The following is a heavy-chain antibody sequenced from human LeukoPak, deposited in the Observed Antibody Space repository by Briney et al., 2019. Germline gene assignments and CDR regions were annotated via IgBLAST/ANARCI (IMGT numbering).Heavy chain of an antibody. CDR1: GYTFTSYY. V-gene: IGHV1-46*01. D-gene: IGHD1-26*01. Sequence: ASVKVSFKASGYTFTSYYMHWVRQAPGQGLEWLGIINPSGGGTSYAQKFQGRVTMTRDTSTSTVYMELSSLRSEDTAVYYCARGSSGSYYFDYWGQGTLVTVSS. CDR3: ARGSSGSYYFDY. J-gene: IGHJ4*02. CDR2: INPSGGGT.